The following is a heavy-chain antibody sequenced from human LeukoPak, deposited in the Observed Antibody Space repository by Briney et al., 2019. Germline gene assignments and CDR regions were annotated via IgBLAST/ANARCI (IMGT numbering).Heavy chain of an antibody. D-gene: IGHD3-22*01. J-gene: IGHJ4*02. CDR2: INPNSGGT. Sequence: ASVKVSCKASGYTFTGYYMHWVRQAPGQGLEWMGWINPNSGGTNYAQKFQGRVTMTRDTSISTAYMELSRLRSDDTAVYYCARGGDNYYDSSGYYYPFDYWGQGTLVTVPS. CDR1: GYTFTGYY. V-gene: IGHV1-2*02. CDR3: ARGGDNYYDSSGYYYPFDY.